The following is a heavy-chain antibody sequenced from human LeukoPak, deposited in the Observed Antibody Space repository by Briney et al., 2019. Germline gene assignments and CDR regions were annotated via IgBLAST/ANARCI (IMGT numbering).Heavy chain of an antibody. Sequence: GGSLRLSCAASGFTFSSNYMNWVRQAPGKGLEWVSVIYSGGSTYYADSVKGRFTISRDTSKNTLYLQMNSLRAEDTAVYYCAKGTTVIRGGWFDPWGQGTLVTVSS. CDR2: IYSGGST. CDR1: GFTFSSNY. D-gene: IGHD4-17*01. V-gene: IGHV3-53*01. J-gene: IGHJ5*02. CDR3: AKGTTVIRGGWFDP.